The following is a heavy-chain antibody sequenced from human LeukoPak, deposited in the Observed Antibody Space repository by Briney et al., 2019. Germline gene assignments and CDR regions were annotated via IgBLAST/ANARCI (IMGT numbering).Heavy chain of an antibody. Sequence: GGSLRLSCAPSGFTFSYYWMSWVRQAPGKGLEWVANIKHDGSEKYYVDSVKGRFTISRDNAKNSLYLQMNSLRAEDTAVYYCARDPVGYCSGGSCYPRPGAFDIWGQGTMVTVSS. CDR1: GFTFSYYW. CDR2: IKHDGSEK. V-gene: IGHV3-7*01. D-gene: IGHD2-15*01. CDR3: ARDPVGYCSGGSCYPRPGAFDI. J-gene: IGHJ3*02.